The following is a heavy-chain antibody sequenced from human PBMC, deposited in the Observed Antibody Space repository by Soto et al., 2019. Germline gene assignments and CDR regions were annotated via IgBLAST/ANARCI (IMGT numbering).Heavy chain of an antibody. V-gene: IGHV1-2*02. CDR2: INPDSGDT. J-gene: IGHJ5*02. CDR3: AREYTSASAWFDP. Sequence: ASVKVSCKASGYTFTCYYMHWVRQAPGQGLEWMGWINPDSGDTNYAQKFRDRVTMARDTSISTAYMELSRLRSDDTAVYYWAREYTSASAWFDPWGQGTLVTVSS. D-gene: IGHD6-6*01. CDR1: GYTFTCYY.